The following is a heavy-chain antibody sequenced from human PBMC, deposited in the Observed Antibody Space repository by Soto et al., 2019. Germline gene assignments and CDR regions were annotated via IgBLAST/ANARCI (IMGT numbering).Heavy chain of an antibody. D-gene: IGHD3-3*01. CDR2: ISAYNGNT. CDR3: ARNNIAYDFWSGYTY. V-gene: IGHV1-18*01. J-gene: IGHJ4*02. CDR1: GYTFTSYG. Sequence: ASVKVSCKASGYTFTSYGISWVRQAPGQGLEWMGWISAYNGNTNYAQKFQGRVTMTRDTSISTAYMELSRLRSDDTAVYYCARNNIAYDFWSGYTYWGQGTLVTVSS.